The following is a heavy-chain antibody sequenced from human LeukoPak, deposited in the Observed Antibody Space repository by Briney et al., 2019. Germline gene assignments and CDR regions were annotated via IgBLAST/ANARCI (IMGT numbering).Heavy chain of an antibody. D-gene: IGHD3-10*01. CDR1: GGSFSGYY. CDR3: ARGTAWGYYGSGSYYY. V-gene: IGHV4-34*01. CDR2: INHSGST. Sequence: PSETLSLTCAVYGGSFSGYYWSWIRQPPGKGLEWIGEINHSGSTNYNPSLKSRVTISVDTSKNQFSLKLSSVTAADTAVCYCARGTAWGYYGSGSYYYWGQGTLVTVSS. J-gene: IGHJ4*02.